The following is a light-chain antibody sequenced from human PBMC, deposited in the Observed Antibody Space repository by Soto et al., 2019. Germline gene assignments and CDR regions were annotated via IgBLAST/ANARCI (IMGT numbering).Light chain of an antibody. V-gene: IGKV4-1*01. J-gene: IGKJ2*01. CDR1: QSISSW. CDR2: WAS. Sequence: DSQMTQYPSTLSASIGDRVTITCRAGQSISSWLAWYQQKPGQPPKLLIYWASTRESGVPDRFSGSGSGTDFTLTISSLQAEDVAVYYCQQFYSPPLFTFGQGTKLEI. CDR3: QQFYSPPLFT.